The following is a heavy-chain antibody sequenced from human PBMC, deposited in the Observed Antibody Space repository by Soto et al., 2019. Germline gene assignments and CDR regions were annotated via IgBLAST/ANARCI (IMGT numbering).Heavy chain of an antibody. D-gene: IGHD1-26*01. CDR1: GSSISNDNW. CDR2: IHHTGYT. Sequence: QVQLQESGPGLVKPSDTLSLTCGVSGSSISNDNWWVWIRQPPGKGMEWIGYIHHTGYTYSNPDLKGRLTMSVDTSKNQFSLRLSSVTAVDTAVYYCATKDNGKYFFDSWGQGALVTVSS. CDR3: ATKDNGKYFFDS. J-gene: IGHJ4*02. V-gene: IGHV4-28*01.